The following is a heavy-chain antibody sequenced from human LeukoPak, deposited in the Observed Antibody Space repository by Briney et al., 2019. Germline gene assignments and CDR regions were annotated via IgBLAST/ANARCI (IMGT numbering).Heavy chain of an antibody. Sequence: PSETLSLTCAVYGGSFSGYYWSWIRQPPGKGLEWIGEINHSGSTNYNPSLKSRVTISADTSKNQFSLKLSSVTAADTAVYYCARARDSDILTGYPYYFDYWGQGTLVTVSS. CDR3: ARARDSDILTGYPYYFDY. V-gene: IGHV4-34*01. J-gene: IGHJ4*02. D-gene: IGHD3-9*01. CDR1: GGSFSGYY. CDR2: INHSGST.